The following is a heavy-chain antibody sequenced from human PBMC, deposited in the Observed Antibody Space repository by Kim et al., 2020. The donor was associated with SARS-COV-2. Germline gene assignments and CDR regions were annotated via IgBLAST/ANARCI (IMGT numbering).Heavy chain of an antibody. J-gene: IGHJ6*02. Sequence: GGSLRLSCAASGFTFDDYAMHWVRQAPGKGLEWVSLISGDGGSTYYADSVKGRFTISRDNSKNSLYLQMNSLRTEDTALYYCAKDTRDYYDSTVAGMDVWGQGTTVTVS. CDR2: ISGDGGST. D-gene: IGHD3-22*01. V-gene: IGHV3-43*02. CDR3: AKDTRDYYDSTVAGMDV. CDR1: GFTFDDYA.